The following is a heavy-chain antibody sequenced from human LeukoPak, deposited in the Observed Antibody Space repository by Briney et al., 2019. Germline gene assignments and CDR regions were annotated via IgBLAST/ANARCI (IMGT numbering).Heavy chain of an antibody. CDR3: ARNLPVRNDGWPLFDY. D-gene: IGHD1-1*01. V-gene: IGHV3-11*01. CDR2: ISSSGETI. CDR1: GFTFSDPY. J-gene: IGHJ4*02. Sequence: GGSLRLSCAASGFTFSDPYMSWIRQSPGKGLEWISYISSSGETIYYADSMKGRFTISRDNAKNSLYLHINSLSAEDTAVYYCARNLPVRNDGWPLFDYWGQGTLVTVSS.